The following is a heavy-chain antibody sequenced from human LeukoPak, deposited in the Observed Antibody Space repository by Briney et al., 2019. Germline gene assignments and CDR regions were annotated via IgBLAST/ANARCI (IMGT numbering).Heavy chain of an antibody. CDR3: ARGDCTNGVCYLSLYYYYGMDV. Sequence: SETLSLTCIVSGGSISSSGYYWSWIRQHPGKGLEWIGYIYYSGSTYYNPSLKSRVTISVDTSKNQFSLKLSSVTAADTAVYYCARGDCTNGVCYLSLYYYYGMDVWGQGTTVTVSS. CDR1: GGSISSSGYY. D-gene: IGHD2-8*01. CDR2: IYYSGST. V-gene: IGHV4-31*03. J-gene: IGHJ6*02.